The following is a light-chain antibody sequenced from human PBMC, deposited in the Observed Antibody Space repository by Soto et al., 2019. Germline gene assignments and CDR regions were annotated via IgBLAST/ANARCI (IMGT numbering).Light chain of an antibody. Sequence: QSVLTQPPSVSGSPGQSVTISCTGTSSDVGGYNRLSWYQQPPGTAPKLIMYEVNTRPSGVPDRFSGSKSGSTASLTISGLQAEDEADYYCSLYISGSTYVFGTGTKLTVL. CDR2: EVN. J-gene: IGLJ1*01. V-gene: IGLV2-18*01. CDR3: SLYISGSTYV. CDR1: SSDVGGYNR.